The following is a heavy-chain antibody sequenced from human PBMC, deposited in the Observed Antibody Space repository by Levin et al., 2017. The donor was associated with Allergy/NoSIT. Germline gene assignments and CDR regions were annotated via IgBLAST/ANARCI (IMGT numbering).Heavy chain of an antibody. CDR2: INHSGST. V-gene: IGHV4-34*01. CDR1: GGSFNAYY. Sequence: GSLRLSCAVSGGSFNAYYWTWIRQPPEKGLEWIGEINHSGSTNYNPSLKSRVTISVDTSKNRFSLKLNSVTAADTAVYYCARVLGSYYRGGFNPWGQGTLVTVSS. D-gene: IGHD3-10*01. J-gene: IGHJ5*02. CDR3: ARVLGSYYRGGFNP.